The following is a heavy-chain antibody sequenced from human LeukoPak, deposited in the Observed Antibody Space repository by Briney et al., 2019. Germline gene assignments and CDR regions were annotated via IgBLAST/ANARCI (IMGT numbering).Heavy chain of an antibody. CDR3: ARDLDYSTGFDY. J-gene: IGHJ4*02. CDR2: ISSTGTYI. CDR1: GFTFSSSTFGSYT. V-gene: IGHV3-21*01. D-gene: IGHD4-11*01. Sequence: PGEPLRLSCATSGFTFSSSTFGSYTMNRVRQAPGKGLEWVSSISSTGTYIYYTDSVKGRFTISRDIANSLLYLQMNSLRADDTAVYYCARDLDYSTGFDYWGQGTLVTVSS.